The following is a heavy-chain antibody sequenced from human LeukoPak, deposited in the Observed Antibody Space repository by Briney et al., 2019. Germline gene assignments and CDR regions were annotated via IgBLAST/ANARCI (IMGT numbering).Heavy chain of an antibody. V-gene: IGHV4-39*01. CDR3: ARGPTVTTDY. CDR1: GGSISSSSHY. Sequence: PSETLSLTCTVSGGSISSSSHYWGWFRQPPGKGLEWIGYIYYSGSSFCNPSLKSRVTMSVDASKNQFLLRLNSVTAADTAVYYCARGPTVTTDYWGQGTLVTVSS. D-gene: IGHD4-17*01. J-gene: IGHJ4*02. CDR2: IYYSGSS.